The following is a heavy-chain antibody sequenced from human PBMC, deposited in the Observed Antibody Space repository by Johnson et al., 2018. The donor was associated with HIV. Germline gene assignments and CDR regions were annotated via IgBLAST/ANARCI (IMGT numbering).Heavy chain of an antibody. D-gene: IGHD3-10*01. CDR1: GFTFSSYW. V-gene: IGHV3-7*03. J-gene: IGHJ3*02. CDR2: IKQDVSEK. Sequence: VQLVESGGGLVQPGGSLRLSCAASGFTFSSYWMSWVRQAPGKGLEWVANIKQDVSEKSYVDSVKGRFTISRDNSRNTLYLQTNSLKTEDTAVYYCTTDQGYYGDAFDIWGQGTTVTVSS. CDR3: TTDQGYYGDAFDI.